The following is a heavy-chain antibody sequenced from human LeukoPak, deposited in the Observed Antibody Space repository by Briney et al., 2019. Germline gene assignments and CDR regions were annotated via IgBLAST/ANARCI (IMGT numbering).Heavy chain of an antibody. CDR2: ISPYNGNT. CDR3: ARDLAGIVGVTAWFDP. J-gene: IGHJ5*02. Sequence: ASVKVSCKASGYTFITYGISWVRQAPGQGLEWMGWISPYNGNTKDAQKFQDRVTMTADTSTNTAYMELRSLRFDDTAVYYCARDLAGIVGVTAWFDPWGQGTLVTVSS. D-gene: IGHD1-26*01. CDR1: GYTFITYG. V-gene: IGHV1-18*01.